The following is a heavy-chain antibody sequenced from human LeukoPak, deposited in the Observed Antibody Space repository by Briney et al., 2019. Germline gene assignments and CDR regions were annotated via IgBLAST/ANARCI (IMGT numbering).Heavy chain of an antibody. CDR2: IYYSGST. Sequence: SETLSLTCTVSGGSISSYYWTWIRQPPGKGLEWIGYIYYSGSTNYNPSLKSRVTISVDTSKNQFSLKLSSVTAADTAVYYCARDLSVTTRDDAFDIWGQGRMVTVSS. J-gene: IGHJ3*02. V-gene: IGHV4-59*01. CDR3: ARDLSVTTRDDAFDI. D-gene: IGHD5-18*01. CDR1: GGSISSYY.